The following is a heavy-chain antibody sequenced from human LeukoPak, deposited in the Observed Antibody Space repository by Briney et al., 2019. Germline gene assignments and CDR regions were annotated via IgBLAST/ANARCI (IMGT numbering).Heavy chain of an antibody. Sequence: SETLSLTCTVSGGSISSYYWSWIRQPAGKGLEWIGYIYTSGSTNYNPSLKSRVTISVDRSKNQFSLDLSSVTAADTAVYYCARQKCTSTSCLTKNAFDIWGQGTMVTVSS. J-gene: IGHJ3*02. CDR2: IYTSGST. D-gene: IGHD2-2*01. V-gene: IGHV4-4*09. CDR1: GGSISSYY. CDR3: ARQKCTSTSCLTKNAFDI.